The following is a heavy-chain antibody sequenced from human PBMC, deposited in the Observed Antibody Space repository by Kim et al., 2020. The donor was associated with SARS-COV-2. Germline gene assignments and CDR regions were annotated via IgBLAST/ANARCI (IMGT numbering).Heavy chain of an antibody. CDR2: ISYDGSNK. CDR3: VARSMVRGAGYGMDV. CDR1: GFSFSRSG. D-gene: IGHD3-10*01. Sequence: GGSLRLSCAVSGFSFSRSGMHWVRQAPGKGLEWVAIISYDGSNKEYTDSVKGRFTISRDDAKNTLYLQMNSLKEEDTAVYYCVARSMVRGAGYGMDVWGQGTTVTVCS. J-gene: IGHJ6*02. V-gene: IGHV3-30*03.